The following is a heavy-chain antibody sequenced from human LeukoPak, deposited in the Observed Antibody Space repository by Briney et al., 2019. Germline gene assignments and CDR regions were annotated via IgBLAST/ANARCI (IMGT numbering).Heavy chain of an antibody. CDR2: ISGSGGST. J-gene: IGHJ4*02. V-gene: IGHV3-23*01. Sequence: GGSLRLSCAASGFTFSSYAMSWVRQAPGKGLEWVSAISGSGGSTYYADSAKGRFTISRDNSKNTLYLQMNSLRAEDTAVYYCAKGRLSLLWFGELFWGQGTLVTVSS. D-gene: IGHD3-10*01. CDR1: GFTFSSYA. CDR3: AKGRLSLLWFGELF.